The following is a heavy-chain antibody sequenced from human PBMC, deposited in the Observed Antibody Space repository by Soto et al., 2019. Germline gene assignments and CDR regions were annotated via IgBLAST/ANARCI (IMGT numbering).Heavy chain of an antibody. CDR1: GYTLTELS. CDR3: ATRRSLYYYDSSGPQVDAFDI. Sequence: EASVKVSCKVSGYTLTELSMHWVRQAPGKGLEWMGGFDPEDGETIYAQKFQGRVTMTEDTSTDTAYMELSSLRSEDTAVYYCATRRSLYYYDSSGPQVDAFDIWGQGTMVTVSS. V-gene: IGHV1-24*01. CDR2: FDPEDGET. J-gene: IGHJ3*02. D-gene: IGHD3-22*01.